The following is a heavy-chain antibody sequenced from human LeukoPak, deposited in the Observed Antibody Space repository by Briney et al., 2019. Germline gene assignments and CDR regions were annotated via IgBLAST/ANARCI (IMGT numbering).Heavy chain of an antibody. CDR2: ISGSGGST. CDR3: ARGTVTAPDY. CDR1: GFTFSSYA. D-gene: IGHD2-21*02. V-gene: IGHV3-23*01. Sequence: AGGSLRLSCAASGFTFSSYAMSWVRQAPGKGLEWVSAISGSGGSTYYADSVKGRFTISRDNSRNTLYLQMNRLRPEDTAVYYCARGTVTAPDYWGQGTLVTVSS. J-gene: IGHJ4*02.